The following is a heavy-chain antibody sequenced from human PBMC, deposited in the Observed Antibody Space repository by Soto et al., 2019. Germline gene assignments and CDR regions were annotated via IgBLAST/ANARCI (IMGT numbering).Heavy chain of an antibody. CDR2: INAGNGNT. Sequence: GASVKVSCKASVYTFTSYAMHWVRQAPGQRLDGMGWINAGNGNTKYSQKFQGRVTITRDTSASTAYLELSSLRSEDTAVYYCARELFIAVAGTGASSYGMDVWGQGTTVTVSS. CDR3: ARELFIAVAGTGASSYGMDV. V-gene: IGHV1-3*01. J-gene: IGHJ6*02. CDR1: VYTFTSYA. D-gene: IGHD6-19*01.